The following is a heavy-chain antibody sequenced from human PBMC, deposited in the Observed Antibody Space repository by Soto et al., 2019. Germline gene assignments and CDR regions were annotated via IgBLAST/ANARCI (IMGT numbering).Heavy chain of an antibody. CDR2: IIPIFGTT. CDR3: PVGRDGYNNY. Sequence: QVQRVQSGAEVKKPGSSVKVSCKASGGTVSSCASSWVRQAPGQGVEWMGGIIPIFGTTIYAQKFQGRVTITADESTSTAYMELSSLRSVDTAVYYCPVGRDGYNNYWGQGTLVTVSS. D-gene: IGHD5-12*01. J-gene: IGHJ4*02. V-gene: IGHV1-69*12. CDR1: GGTVSSCA.